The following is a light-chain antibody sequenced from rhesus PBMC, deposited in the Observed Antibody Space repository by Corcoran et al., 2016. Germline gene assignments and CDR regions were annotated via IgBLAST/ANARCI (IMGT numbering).Light chain of an antibody. V-gene: IGKV1-33*01. CDR1: QGISNG. Sequence: DIQMTQSPSSLSASVGDKVTITCRASQGISNGLAWYQQQPGKAPNLLIYGAPTLQSGVPSGFSGSGSGTDFSLTISSLQPEDFAVYYCQQSNSYPPTFGQGTKVEIK. J-gene: IGKJ1*01. CDR2: GAP. CDR3: QQSNSYPPT.